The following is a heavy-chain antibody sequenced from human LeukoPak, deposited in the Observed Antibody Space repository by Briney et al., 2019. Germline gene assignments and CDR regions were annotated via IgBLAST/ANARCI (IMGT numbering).Heavy chain of an antibody. CDR3: ARGEYFYGSGINWFDP. V-gene: IGHV4-39*01. J-gene: IGHJ5*02. D-gene: IGHD3-10*01. CDR1: GGSISSSSYY. Sequence: SETLSLTCTVSGGSISSSSYYWGWIRQPPGKGLEWIGSIYYSGSTYYNPSLKSRVTISVDTSKNQFSLKLSSVTAADTAVYYCARGEYFYGSGINWFDPWGQGTLITVSS. CDR2: IYYSGST.